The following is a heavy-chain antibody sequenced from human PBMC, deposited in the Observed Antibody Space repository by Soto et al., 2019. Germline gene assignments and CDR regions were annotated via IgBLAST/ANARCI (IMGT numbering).Heavy chain of an antibody. V-gene: IGHV4-59*01. CDR2: IYYSGST. Sequence: LSCTASGFTFGDYAMSWIRQPPGKGLEWIGYIYYSGSTNYNPSLKSRATISVDTSKNQFSLKLSSVTAADTAVYYCARVIEWELLIFAFDIWGQGTMVTVSS. CDR3: ARVIEWELLIFAFDI. D-gene: IGHD1-26*01. CDR1: GFTFGDYA. J-gene: IGHJ3*02.